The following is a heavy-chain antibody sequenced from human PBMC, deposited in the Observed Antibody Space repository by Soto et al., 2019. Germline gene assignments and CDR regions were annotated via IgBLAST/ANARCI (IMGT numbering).Heavy chain of an antibody. Sequence: QVPLVQSGAEVKKPGASVKVSCKASGYTFTSYAMHWVRQAPGQRLEWMGWINAGNGNTKYSQKFQGRVTITRDTTASTAYMELSSLRSEDTAVYYCARDSRYCSSTSCYNWFDPWGQGTLVTVSS. J-gene: IGHJ5*02. CDR3: ARDSRYCSSTSCYNWFDP. CDR1: GYTFTSYA. D-gene: IGHD2-2*01. V-gene: IGHV1-3*01. CDR2: INAGNGNT.